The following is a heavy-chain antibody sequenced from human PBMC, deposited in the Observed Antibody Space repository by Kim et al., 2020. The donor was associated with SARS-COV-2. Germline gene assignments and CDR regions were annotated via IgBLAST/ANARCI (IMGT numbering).Heavy chain of an antibody. CDR1: GFTFDDYA. CDR3: AKDTYRWGSYTEYYYCYYMVV. CDR2: ISGDGGST. Sequence: GGSLRLSCAASGFTFDDYAMHWVRQAPGKGLEWVSLISGDGGSTYYADSLKGRFTISRDNGKNSLYLQMNSLRTEDTALYYCAKDTYRWGSYTEYYYCYYMVVWGKRTKCTASS. J-gene: IGHJ6*03. V-gene: IGHV3-43*02. D-gene: IGHD3-10*01.